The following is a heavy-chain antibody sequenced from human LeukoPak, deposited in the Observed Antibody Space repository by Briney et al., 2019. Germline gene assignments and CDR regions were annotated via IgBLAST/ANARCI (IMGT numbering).Heavy chain of an antibody. CDR1: GFTVSSNY. CDR3: ARVGSGWFGEEWFDP. CDR2: IKQDGSEK. J-gene: IGHJ5*02. Sequence: GGSLRLSCAAFGFTVSSNYMSWVRQAPGKGLEWVANIKQDGSEKYYVDSVKGRFTISRDNAKNSLYLQMNSLRAEDTAVYYCARVGSGWFGEEWFDPWGQGTLVTVSS. D-gene: IGHD3-10*01. V-gene: IGHV3-7*01.